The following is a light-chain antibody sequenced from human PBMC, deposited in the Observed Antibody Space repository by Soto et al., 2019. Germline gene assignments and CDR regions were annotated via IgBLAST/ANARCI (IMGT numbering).Light chain of an antibody. CDR3: QQYNHWPLS. Sequence: EIVMTQSPANLSLSPGERATLSCRASQGLGTNLAWYQQRPGQAPRLLIYAASNRATGVPARFSGSGSETEFTLTITTLQSEDFAVYYCQQYNHWPLSFGVGTKVDIK. J-gene: IGKJ4*01. V-gene: IGKV3-15*01. CDR1: QGLGTN. CDR2: AAS.